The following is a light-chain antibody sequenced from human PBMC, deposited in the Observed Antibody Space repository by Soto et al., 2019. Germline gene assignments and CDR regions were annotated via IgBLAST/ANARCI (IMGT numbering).Light chain of an antibody. J-gene: IGLJ1*01. V-gene: IGLV2-14*01. CDR1: SSDVGGYNY. Sequence: QSVLTQPASVSGSPGQSITISCTGTSSDVGGYNYVSWYQQNPGKAPKLMIYEVSNRPSGASNRFSGSKSGNMASLTISGPQAEDEADYYCSSYTINRTYVFGTGTKVTVL. CDR2: EVS. CDR3: SSYTINRTYV.